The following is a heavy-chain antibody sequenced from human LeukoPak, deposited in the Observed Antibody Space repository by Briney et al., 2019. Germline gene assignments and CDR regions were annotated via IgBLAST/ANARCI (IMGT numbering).Heavy chain of an antibody. CDR2: IKSKTDGGTT. CDR1: GFTFSNAW. Sequence: GGSLRLSCAASGFTFSNAWMSWVRQAPGKGLEWVGRIKSKTDGGTTDYAAPVKGRFTISRDDSKNTLYLQMNSLKTEDTAVYYYTGNYYGSGSYADFDYWGQGTLVTVSS. D-gene: IGHD3-10*01. CDR3: TGNYYGSGSYADFDY. V-gene: IGHV3-15*01. J-gene: IGHJ4*02.